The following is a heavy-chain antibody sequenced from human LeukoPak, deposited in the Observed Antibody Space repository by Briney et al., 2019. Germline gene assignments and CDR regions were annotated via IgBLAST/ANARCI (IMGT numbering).Heavy chain of an antibody. D-gene: IGHD3-16*02. J-gene: IGHJ4*02. V-gene: IGHV3-21*01. CDR3: ARATVGDYVWGSYRYFDY. CDR1: GFTFSSYS. CDR2: ISSSSSYI. Sequence: PGGSLRLSCAASGFTFSSYSMNWVRQAPGKGLEWVSSISSSSSYIYYADSVKGRFTISRDNAKNSLYLQMSSLRAEDTAVYYCARATVGDYVWGSYRYFDYWGQGTLVTVSS.